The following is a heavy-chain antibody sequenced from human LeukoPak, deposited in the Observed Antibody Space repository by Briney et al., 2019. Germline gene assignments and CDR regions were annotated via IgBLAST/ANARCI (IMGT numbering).Heavy chain of an antibody. Sequence: GGSLRLSCAASGFTFSDYHMTWIRQAPGEGLEWVSYISASGSTIYYTDSVKGRFTISRDNAKNSLYLQMNSLRAEDTAVYYCARDLSGGTGWYFAYWGQGTLVTVSS. CDR2: ISASGSTI. D-gene: IGHD6-19*01. V-gene: IGHV3-11*01. CDR1: GFTFSDYH. J-gene: IGHJ4*02. CDR3: ARDLSGGTGWYFAY.